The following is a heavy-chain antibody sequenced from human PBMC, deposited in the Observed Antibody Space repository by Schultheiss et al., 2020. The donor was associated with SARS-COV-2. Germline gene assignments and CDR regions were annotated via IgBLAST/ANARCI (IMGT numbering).Heavy chain of an antibody. V-gene: IGHV1-18*04. J-gene: IGHJ4*02. Sequence: ASVKVSCKASGYTFTGYYMHWVRQAPGQGLEWMGWISAYNGNTNYAQKLQGRVTMTTDTSTSTAYMELRSLRSDDTAVYYCARDDYDFWSGYYFFDYWGQGALVTVSS. CDR2: ISAYNGNT. CDR1: GYTFTGYY. CDR3: ARDDYDFWSGYYFFDY. D-gene: IGHD3-3*01.